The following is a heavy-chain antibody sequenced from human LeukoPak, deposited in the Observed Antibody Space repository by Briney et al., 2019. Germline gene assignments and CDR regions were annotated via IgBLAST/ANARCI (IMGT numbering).Heavy chain of an antibody. D-gene: IGHD2-2*01. CDR1: GFTFSDYY. V-gene: IGHV3-11*04. Sequence: GGSLRLSCAASGFTFSDYYMSWIRQAPGKGLEWVSYISSSGSTIYYADSVKGRFTISRDNAKNSLYLQMNSLGAEDTAVYYCARVFIVVVPAATDYWGQGTLVTVSS. CDR2: ISSSGSTI. J-gene: IGHJ4*02. CDR3: ARVFIVVVPAATDY.